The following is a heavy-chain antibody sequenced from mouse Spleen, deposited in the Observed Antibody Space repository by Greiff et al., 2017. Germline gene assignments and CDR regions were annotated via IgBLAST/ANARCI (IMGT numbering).Heavy chain of an antibody. J-gene: IGHJ2*01. CDR3: ARKIYYGNYFDY. Sequence: VKLQQPGAELVRPGSSVKLSCKASGYTFTSYWMHWVKQRPIQGLEWIGNIDPSDSETHYNQKFKDKATLTVDKSSSTAYMQLSSLTSEDSAVYYCARKIYYGNYFDYWGQGTTLTVSS. CDR1: GYTFTSYW. CDR2: IDPSDSET. D-gene: IGHD2-1*01. V-gene: IGHV1-52*01.